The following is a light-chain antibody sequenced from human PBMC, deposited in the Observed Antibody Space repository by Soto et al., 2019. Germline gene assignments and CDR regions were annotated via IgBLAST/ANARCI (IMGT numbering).Light chain of an antibody. J-gene: IGLJ1*01. V-gene: IGLV1-44*01. CDR2: GDS. CDR1: RSNMGRNT. Sequence: QSVLTQPPSASGTPGQSVTISCSGSRSNMGRNTVTWYQQLPGTAPKLLIYGDSYRPSGVSGRFSGSKSGTSASLAITGLQAEDEADYYCQSYDRSLSAYVFGTGTKVTVL. CDR3: QSYDRSLSAYV.